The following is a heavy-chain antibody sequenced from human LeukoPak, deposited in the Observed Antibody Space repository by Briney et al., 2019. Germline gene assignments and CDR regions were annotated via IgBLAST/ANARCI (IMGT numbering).Heavy chain of an antibody. J-gene: IGHJ5*02. V-gene: IGHV4-38-2*02. D-gene: IGHD3-3*01. CDR2: IYHSGST. CDR3: ARKNGGPTIFGVVGFDP. Sequence: SETLSLTCTVSGYSISSGYSWGWIRQPPGKGLEWIGIIYHSGSTYYNPSLKSRVTISVDTSKNQFSLKLSSVTAADTAVYYCARKNGGPTIFGVVGFDPWGQGTLVTVSS. CDR1: GYSISSGYS.